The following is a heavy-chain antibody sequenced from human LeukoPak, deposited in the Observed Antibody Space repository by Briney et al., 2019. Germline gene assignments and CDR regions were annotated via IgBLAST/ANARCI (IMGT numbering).Heavy chain of an antibody. V-gene: IGHV3-21*04. D-gene: IGHD2-2*01. CDR1: GFTFSSYS. CDR2: ISSSSSYI. J-gene: IGHJ4*02. CDR3: AKDGGYWGYCSSTSCFPFEY. Sequence: GGSLRLSCAASGFTFSSYSMNWVRQAPGKGLGWVSSISSSSSYIYYADSVKGRFTISRDDSKNTLHLVMNSLRAEDTAVYYCAKDGGYWGYCSSTSCFPFEYWGQGTLVTVSS.